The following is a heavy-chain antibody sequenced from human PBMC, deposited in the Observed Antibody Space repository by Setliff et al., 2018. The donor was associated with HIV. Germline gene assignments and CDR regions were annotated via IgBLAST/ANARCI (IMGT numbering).Heavy chain of an antibody. Sequence: GGSLRLSCAASGFTFNSYGMHWVRQAPGKGLEWVALIRYDGYNKYYADSVKGRFTISRDIPKNTLFLQMNSLRAEDTAVYYCAKGTYCSGGNCYSGFLDSWGQGIMVTVSS. CDR3: AKGTYCSGGNCYSGFLDS. D-gene: IGHD2-15*01. V-gene: IGHV3-30*02. J-gene: IGHJ4*02. CDR1: GFTFNSYG. CDR2: IRYDGYNK.